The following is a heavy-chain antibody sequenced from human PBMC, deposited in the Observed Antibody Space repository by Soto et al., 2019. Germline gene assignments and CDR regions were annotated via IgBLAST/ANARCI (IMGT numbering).Heavy chain of an antibody. J-gene: IGHJ4*02. CDR1: GFTLSSYW. Sequence: EVQLVESGGGLVQPGGSLRLSCAASGFTLSSYWMHWVRQAPGRELMWVSRISSDGTDVLHADSVKGRSTVSRDNARNTVQLPMTSLRAEDTAVNICARIPTVPGPPALASWGQGTLVAVSS. V-gene: IGHV3-74*01. CDR3: ARIPTVPGPPALAS. CDR2: ISSDGTDV. D-gene: IGHD6-19*01.